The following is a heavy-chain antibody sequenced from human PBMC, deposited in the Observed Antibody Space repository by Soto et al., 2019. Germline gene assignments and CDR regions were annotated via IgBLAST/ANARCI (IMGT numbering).Heavy chain of an antibody. CDR3: AREKVGAVDY. J-gene: IGHJ4*02. D-gene: IGHD1-26*01. CDR2: MNPNSGNT. Sequence: ASVKVSCKASGYTFTSYDINWVRQATGQGLEWMGWMNPNSGNTGYTQKNKGRVNMTRNTSISTTNMKQSRQRSEDTAVYYCAREKVGAVDYWGQGTLVTVSS. V-gene: IGHV1-8*01. CDR1: GYTFTSYD.